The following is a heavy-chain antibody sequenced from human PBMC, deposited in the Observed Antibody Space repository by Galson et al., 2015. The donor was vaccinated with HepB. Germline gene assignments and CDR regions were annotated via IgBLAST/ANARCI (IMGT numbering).Heavy chain of an antibody. CDR1: GFTFTGYA. CDR3: TRGFPYYNNELNAY. CDR2: ISSGGSYI. V-gene: IGHV3-21*01. J-gene: IGHJ4*02. Sequence: SLRLSCAASGFTFTGYAMNWVRQPPGRGLEWISSISSGGSYIYYADSVKGRFTISRDNARNSLFLQLNSLRAEDTAVYYCTRGFPYYNNELNAYWGQGTLVPVSS. D-gene: IGHD3-22*01.